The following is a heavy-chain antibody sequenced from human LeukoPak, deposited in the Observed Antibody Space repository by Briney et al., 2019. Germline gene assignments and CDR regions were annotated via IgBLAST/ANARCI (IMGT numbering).Heavy chain of an antibody. J-gene: IGHJ3*02. CDR1: GDSISNYY. V-gene: IGHV4-59*12. Sequence: SETLSLTCTVSGDSISNYYWNWIRQPPGKGLEWIGYIFYSGTTYYNPSLKSRVTISVDTSKNQFSLKLSSVTAADTAVYYCARAAAGSDAFDIWGQGTMVTVSS. D-gene: IGHD6-13*01. CDR3: ARAAAGSDAFDI. CDR2: IFYSGTT.